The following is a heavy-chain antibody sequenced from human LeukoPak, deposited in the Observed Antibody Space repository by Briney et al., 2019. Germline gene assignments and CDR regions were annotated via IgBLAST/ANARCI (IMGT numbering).Heavy chain of an antibody. Sequence: GRSLRLSCAASGFTFSSYGMHWVRQAPGKGLEWVAVISYDGSNKYYADSVKGRFTISRDNSKNTLYLQMNSLRAEDTAVYYCARSFYGRVGFDIWGQGTMVTVSS. CDR2: ISYDGSNK. J-gene: IGHJ3*02. V-gene: IGHV3-30*03. CDR3: ARSFYGRVGFDI. CDR1: GFTFSSYG. D-gene: IGHD3-16*02.